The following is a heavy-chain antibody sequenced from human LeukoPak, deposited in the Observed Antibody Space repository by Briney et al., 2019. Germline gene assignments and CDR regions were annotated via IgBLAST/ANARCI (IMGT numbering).Heavy chain of an antibody. D-gene: IGHD2-2*01. CDR1: GGSISSYY. V-gene: IGHV4-4*07. CDR2: IYTSGST. CDR3: ARDDCSSTSCYPTIHWYFDL. J-gene: IGHJ2*01. Sequence: PSETLSLTCTVSGGSISSYYWSWIRQPAGKGPEWLGRIYTSGSTNYNPSLKSRVTMSVDTSKNQFSLKLSSVTAADTAVYYCARDDCSSTSCYPTIHWYFDLWGRGTLVTVSS.